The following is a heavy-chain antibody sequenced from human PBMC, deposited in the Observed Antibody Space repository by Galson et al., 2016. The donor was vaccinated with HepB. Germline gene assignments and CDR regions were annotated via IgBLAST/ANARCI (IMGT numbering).Heavy chain of an antibody. D-gene: IGHD1-26*01. CDR3: VRDGSRYPSGGTAFDY. Sequence: SLRLSCAASRFTFSNFGMNWFRQAPGKGLEWVSGVSDTGTTYYANYVKGRFTISRENSKNTLYLQLNSLRAEDTAVYHCVRDGSRYPSGGTAFDYWGQGTPVTVSS. CDR2: VSDTGTT. J-gene: IGHJ4*02. V-gene: IGHV3-23*01. CDR1: RFTFSNFG.